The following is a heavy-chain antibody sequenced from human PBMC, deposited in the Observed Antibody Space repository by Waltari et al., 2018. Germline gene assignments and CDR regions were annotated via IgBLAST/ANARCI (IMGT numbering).Heavy chain of an antibody. Sequence: EVQLVQSGAEVKKPGESLKISCKGSGYSFTSYWIGWVRQMPGKGLEWMGIIYPGHSHTRYSPSFQGQVAISADKSSSTAYLQGSSLKAADTAMYYCARGGWSGYDNWFDPWGQGTLLTVSS. CDR3: ARGGWSGYDNWFDP. V-gene: IGHV5-51*01. CDR2: IYPGHSHT. D-gene: IGHD3-3*01. J-gene: IGHJ5*02. CDR1: GYSFTSYW.